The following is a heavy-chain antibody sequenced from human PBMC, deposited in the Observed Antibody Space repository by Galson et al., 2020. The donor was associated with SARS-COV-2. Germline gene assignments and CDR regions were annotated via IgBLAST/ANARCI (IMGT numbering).Heavy chain of an antibody. CDR2: TPYDGSIK. CDR1: GLSFSSYG. V-gene: IGHV3-30*02. D-gene: IGHD2-2*01. Sequence: GGSLSLSCAASGLSFSSYGMHWVRQAPGKGLEWVAFTPYDGSIKYYADSVKGRFTISRDNSKNTLYLQMNSLRPEDTAVYYCAKEGASSSSSALDLWGQGTLVTVSS. J-gene: IGHJ5*02. CDR3: AKEGASSSSSALDL.